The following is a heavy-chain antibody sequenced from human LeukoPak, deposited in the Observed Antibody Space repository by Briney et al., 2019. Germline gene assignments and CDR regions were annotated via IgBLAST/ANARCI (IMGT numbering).Heavy chain of an antibody. CDR2: ISWNSGSI. CDR1: GFTFNDYA. CDR3: AKDTTYDILTGYFDY. V-gene: IGHV3-9*01. J-gene: IGHJ4*02. Sequence: GGSLRLSCAASGFTFNDYAMHWVRQAPGKGLEWVSGISWNSGSIGYADSVKGRFTISRDNAKNSLYLQMNSLRAEDTALYYCAKDTTYDILTGYFDYWGQGTLVTVSS. D-gene: IGHD3-9*01.